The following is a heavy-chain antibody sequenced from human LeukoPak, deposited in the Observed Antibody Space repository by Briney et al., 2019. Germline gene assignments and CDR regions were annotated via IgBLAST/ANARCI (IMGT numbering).Heavy chain of an antibody. Sequence: GGSLRLSCAASGFTFSNAWMSWVRQAPGKGLEWVSFISSSSSYIYYADSVKGRFTISRDNAKKSLFLQMNSLRAEDTAVYYCTRVTNSGYDSGNFDYWGQGTLVTVSS. V-gene: IGHV3-21*01. CDR1: GFTFSNAW. D-gene: IGHD5-12*01. CDR2: ISSSSSYI. CDR3: TRVTNSGYDSGNFDY. J-gene: IGHJ4*02.